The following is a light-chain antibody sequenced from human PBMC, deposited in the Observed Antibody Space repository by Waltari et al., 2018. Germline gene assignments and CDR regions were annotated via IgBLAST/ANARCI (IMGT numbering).Light chain of an antibody. CDR2: DNA. V-gene: IGLV3-21*02. CDR3: QVWDSSSDHVV. Sequence: SSVLTQPPSVSVAPGQTALISCGGDGRGSKSVHWYQQKPGQAPGLVVYDNAARPSGIPRRIYGSNSGTTATLTISGAEAGDEADYYCQVWDSSSDHVVFGGGTKLTVL. J-gene: IGLJ2*01. CDR1: GRGSKS.